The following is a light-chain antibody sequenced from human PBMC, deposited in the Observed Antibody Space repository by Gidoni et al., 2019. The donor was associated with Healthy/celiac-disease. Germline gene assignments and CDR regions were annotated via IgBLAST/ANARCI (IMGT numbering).Light chain of an antibody. CDR3: QQYYSYPLT. V-gene: IGKV1-8*01. J-gene: IGKJ4*01. CDR1: QGISRY. CDR2: AAS. Sequence: AIRMTPSPSSFSASTGDIATITCRASQGISRYLAWYQQKTGNAPKLLIDAASTLQSGVPSRFSGSGSGTDFTLTISCLQSEDFATYYCQQYYSYPLTFGGGTKVEIK.